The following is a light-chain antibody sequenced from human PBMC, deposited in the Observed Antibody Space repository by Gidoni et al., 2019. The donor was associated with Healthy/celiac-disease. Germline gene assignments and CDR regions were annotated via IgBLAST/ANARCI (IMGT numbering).Light chain of an antibody. V-gene: IGKV2-28*01. J-gene: IGKJ2*01. CDR2: LGS. CDR3: MQALQTPYT. Sequence: DIVMTHPPLPLPDTPGEPASISCRSSQSLLHSNGYNYLDWYLQKPGQSPQLLIYLGSNRASGVPDRFSGSGSGTDFTLKISRVEAEDVGVYYCMQALQTPYTFGQGTKLEIK. CDR1: QSLLHSNGYNY.